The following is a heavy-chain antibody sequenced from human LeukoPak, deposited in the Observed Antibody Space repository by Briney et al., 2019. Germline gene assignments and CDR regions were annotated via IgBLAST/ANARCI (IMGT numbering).Heavy chain of an antibody. CDR1: GFTFSNYA. Sequence: GGSLRLSCAASGFTFSNYAMTWVRQAPGKGLERVSSISVSGDITYYTDSVKGRFTISRDNSKNTLYLQMNSLRAEDTAVYYCARGIVVVSSGGDAFDIWGQGTMVTVSS. CDR2: ISVSGDIT. CDR3: ARGIVVVSSGGDAFDI. V-gene: IGHV3-23*01. D-gene: IGHD3-22*01. J-gene: IGHJ3*02.